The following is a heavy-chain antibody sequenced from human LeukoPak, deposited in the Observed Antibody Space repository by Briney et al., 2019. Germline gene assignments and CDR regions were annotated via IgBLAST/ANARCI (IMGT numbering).Heavy chain of an antibody. Sequence: PGGSLRLSCAASGFTFSNYWIHWVRQAPGKGLVWVSRINSDRSSTSYADSVKGRFTISRDNAKNTLYLQMNSLRAEDTAVYYCARAHRYFDLWGRGTLVTVSS. CDR2: INSDRSST. CDR3: ARAHRYFDL. CDR1: GFTFSNYW. D-gene: IGHD2-21*01. V-gene: IGHV3-74*01. J-gene: IGHJ2*01.